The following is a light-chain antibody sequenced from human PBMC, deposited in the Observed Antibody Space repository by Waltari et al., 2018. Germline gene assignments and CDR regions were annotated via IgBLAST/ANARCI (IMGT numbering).Light chain of an antibody. CDR3: SSHGGSDKFYV. CDR1: SSDIGRYDL. J-gene: IGLJ1*01. Sequence: QSALTQPPSASGSPGQSVAISCTGTSSDIGRYDLVSWYQQHPGKAPKLIISEVNKRPSGVPDRFSGAKSVNTASLTVSGLQAEDEADYYCSSHGGSDKFYVFGTGTKVTVL. V-gene: IGLV2-8*01. CDR2: EVN.